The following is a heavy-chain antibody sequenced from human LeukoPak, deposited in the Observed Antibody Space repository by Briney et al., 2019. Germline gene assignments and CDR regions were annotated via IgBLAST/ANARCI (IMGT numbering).Heavy chain of an antibody. CDR3: ASSMTGMWFDP. J-gene: IGHJ5*02. Sequence: SETLSLTCTVSGGSISSYYWSWIRQPPGKGLEWIGYIYYSGSTNYNPSLKSRVTISVDTSKNQFSLKLSSVTAADTAVYYCASSMTGMWFDPWGQGTLVTVSS. D-gene: IGHD2/OR15-2a*01. V-gene: IGHV4-59*01. CDR1: GGSISSYY. CDR2: IYYSGST.